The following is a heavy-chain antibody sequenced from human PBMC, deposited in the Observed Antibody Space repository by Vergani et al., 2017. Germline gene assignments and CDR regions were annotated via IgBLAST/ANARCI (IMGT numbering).Heavy chain of an antibody. CDR3: ARDGTDICVSSSEYSHWLYY. J-gene: IGHJ4*02. Sequence: QVSLVESGGGVVQPGRSLTLTCSASGFGFKNFAMHWVRQAPGKGLEWVATISKDGTHDYYEPSVRGRLAVSRDNFKNTMYLQMDRLTTDDTAVYFCARDGTDICVSSSEYSHWLYYWGQGILVTVSS. V-gene: IGHV3-30*03. CDR1: GFGFKNFA. CDR2: ISKDGTHD. D-gene: IGHD3-9*01.